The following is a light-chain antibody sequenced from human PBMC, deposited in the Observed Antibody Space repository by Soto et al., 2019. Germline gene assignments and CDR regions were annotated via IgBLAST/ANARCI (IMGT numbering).Light chain of an antibody. CDR1: SGSIASNH. V-gene: IGLV6-57*04. Sequence: NFMLTQPHSVSESPGKTVTISCTRSSGSIASNHVQWYQQRPGSAPTTVIYEDNQRTSGVHDRLSGSIDSSSNSDSLTISGLKTEDEADYYCQSYDSSNVVFGGGTKLTVL. CDR3: QSYDSSNVV. J-gene: IGLJ2*01. CDR2: EDN.